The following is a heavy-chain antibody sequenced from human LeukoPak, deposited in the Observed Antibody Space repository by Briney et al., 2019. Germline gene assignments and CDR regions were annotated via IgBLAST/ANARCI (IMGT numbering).Heavy chain of an antibody. CDR1: GFTFSSYW. D-gene: IGHD5-24*01. CDR2: IKEDGSVK. Sequence: GGSLRLSCAASGFTFSSYWISWVRQAPGKGLEWVANIKEDGSVKYYLDSVKGRFTISRDNVKNSLYLQMNSLRAEDAAVYYCARDRGWLQFDYWGQGTLVTVS. J-gene: IGHJ4*02. CDR3: ARDRGWLQFDY. V-gene: IGHV3-7*01.